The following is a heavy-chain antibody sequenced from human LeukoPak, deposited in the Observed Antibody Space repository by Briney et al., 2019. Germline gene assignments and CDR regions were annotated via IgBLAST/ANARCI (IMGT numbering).Heavy chain of an antibody. Sequence: GGSLRLSCVASGFTFSSYARSSGRQAPGKGLEWVSAISGSGGSTYYADSVKGRFTISRDNSKNTLYLRMNSLRAEDTAVYYCAKEWHYDSSGYDYFDYWGQGTLVTVSS. J-gene: IGHJ4*02. CDR3: AKEWHYDSSGYDYFDY. D-gene: IGHD3-22*01. CDR2: ISGSGGST. CDR1: GFTFSSYA. V-gene: IGHV3-23*01.